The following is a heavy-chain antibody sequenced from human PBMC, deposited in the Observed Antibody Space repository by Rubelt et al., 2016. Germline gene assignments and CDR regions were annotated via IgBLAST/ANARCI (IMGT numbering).Heavy chain of an antibody. J-gene: IGHJ5*02. V-gene: IGHV4-31*03. CDR1: GGSISSGGYY. CDR3: ARGWSSGKGHSFDP. D-gene: IGHD5-18*01. Sequence: QVQLQESGPGLVKPSQTLSLTCTVSGGSISSGGYYWSWIRQHPGKGLEWIGYIYYSGSTYYNPSLSGRVTIAVDTSKNQCSLKRSSVTAADTAVYYCARGWSSGKGHSFDPWGQGTLVTVSS. CDR2: IYYSGST.